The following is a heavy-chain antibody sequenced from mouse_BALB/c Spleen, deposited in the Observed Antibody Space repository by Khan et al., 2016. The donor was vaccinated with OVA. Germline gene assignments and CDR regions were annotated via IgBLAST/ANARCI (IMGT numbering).Heavy chain of an antibody. CDR3: ARAYYANYREAMDY. CDR2: IWGDGST. J-gene: IGHJ4*01. Sequence: QVQLKESGPGLVAPSQSLSITCTVSGFSLTGYGVNWVRQPPGKGLEWLGMIWGDGSTDYNPALKSRLSISKDNSKSQVFLKMNSLQTDDTASYYCARAYYANYREAMDYWGQGTSVTVSS. CDR1: GFSLTGYG. D-gene: IGHD2-10*01. V-gene: IGHV2-6-7*01.